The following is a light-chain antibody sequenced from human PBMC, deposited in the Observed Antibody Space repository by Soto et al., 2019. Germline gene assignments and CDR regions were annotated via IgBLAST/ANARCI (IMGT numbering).Light chain of an antibody. J-gene: IGLJ3*02. Sequence: QSVLTQSPSVSGAPGQRVTISCTGSSSNIGAGYDVHWYQQLPGAAPKLLIYRNTNRPSGVPDRFSGSKSGTSASLAITGIQAEDESDYYCQSYDSKLSGWVFGGGTKLTVL. V-gene: IGLV1-40*01. CDR2: RNT. CDR1: SSNIGAGYD. CDR3: QSYDSKLSGWV.